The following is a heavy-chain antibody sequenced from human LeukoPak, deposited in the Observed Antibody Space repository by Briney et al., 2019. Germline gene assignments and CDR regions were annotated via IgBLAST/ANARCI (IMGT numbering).Heavy chain of an antibody. CDR3: ARGARSGTTSYYYYYGMDV. CDR1: GYTFTGYH. CDR2: INPNSGGT. Sequence: ASVKVSCKASGYTFTGYHMHWVRQAPGQGLEWMGWINPNSGGTNSAQKFQGRVTMTRNTSISTAYMELSSLRSEDTAVYYCARGARSGTTSYYYYYGMDVWGQGTTVTVSS. D-gene: IGHD1-1*01. J-gene: IGHJ6*02. V-gene: IGHV1-2*02.